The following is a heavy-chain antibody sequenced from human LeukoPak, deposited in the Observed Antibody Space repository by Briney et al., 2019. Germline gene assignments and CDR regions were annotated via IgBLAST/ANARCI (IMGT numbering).Heavy chain of an antibody. Sequence: GSSLRLSCAASGFTFDEYAMHWLRHAPGKGLEWVSGISWNSDHIGYADSVKGRFTLYRDNAKNSLYLQMNSLRAEDTAFYYCAKVRAVAGRRDAFDIWGQGTMVTVSS. D-gene: IGHD6-19*01. V-gene: IGHV3-9*01. J-gene: IGHJ3*02. CDR3: AKVRAVAGRRDAFDI. CDR2: ISWNSDHI. CDR1: GFTFDEYA.